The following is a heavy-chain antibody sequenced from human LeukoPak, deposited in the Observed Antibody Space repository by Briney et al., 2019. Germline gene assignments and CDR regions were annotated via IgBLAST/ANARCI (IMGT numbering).Heavy chain of an antibody. Sequence: SETLSLTCTVSGGSISTYYWSWIRQPPGKGLEWIGYIYYTGSTNYNPSLKSRVTISVDTSKNQFSLKLSSVTAADTAVYYCARALGYCSSTSCSGYFDYWGQGTLVTVSS. CDR2: IYYTGST. J-gene: IGHJ4*02. D-gene: IGHD2-2*01. V-gene: IGHV4-59*12. CDR3: ARALGYCSSTSCSGYFDY. CDR1: GGSISTYY.